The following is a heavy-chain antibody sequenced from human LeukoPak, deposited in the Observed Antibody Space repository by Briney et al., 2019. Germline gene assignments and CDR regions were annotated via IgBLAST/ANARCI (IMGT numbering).Heavy chain of an antibody. J-gene: IGHJ3*02. D-gene: IGHD2/OR15-2a*01. V-gene: IGHV1-69*13. CDR1: GGTFSSYA. CDR3: ARARLWSFDI. CDR2: IIPIFGTA. Sequence: AASVKVSCKASGGTFSSYAISWVRQAPGQGLEWMGGIIPIFGTANYAQKFQGRVTITADESTSTAYMELSSLRSEDTAVYCCARARLWSFDIWGQGTMVTVSS.